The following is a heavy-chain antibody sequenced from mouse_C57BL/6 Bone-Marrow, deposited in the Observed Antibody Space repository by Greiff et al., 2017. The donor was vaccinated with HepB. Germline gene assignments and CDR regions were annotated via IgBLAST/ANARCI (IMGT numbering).Heavy chain of an antibody. CDR2: IYPGSGST. V-gene: IGHV1-55*01. D-gene: IGHD2-4*01. J-gene: IGHJ4*01. Sequence: QVHVKQSGAELVKPGASVKMSCKASGYTFTSYWITWVKQRPGQGLEWIGDIYPGSGSTNYNEKFKSKATLTVDTSSSTAYMQLSSLTSEDSAVYYCAREGDDYDDGDLFYAMDYWGQGTSVTVSS. CDR1: GYTFTSYW. CDR3: AREGDDYDDGDLFYAMDY.